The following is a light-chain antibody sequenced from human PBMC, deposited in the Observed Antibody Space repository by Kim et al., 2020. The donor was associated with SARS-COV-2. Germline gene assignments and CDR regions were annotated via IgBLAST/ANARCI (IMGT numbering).Light chain of an antibody. V-gene: IGKV1-8*01. J-gene: IGKJ2*01. CDR1: QGISSY. CDR3: QQYYSYPYT. CDR2: AAS. Sequence: AIRITQSPSSLSASTGDRVTITCRASQGISSYLAWYQQKPGKAPKLLIYAASTLQSGVPSRFSGSGSGTDFTFTISCLQSEDFATYYCQQYYSYPYTFGQGTKLEI.